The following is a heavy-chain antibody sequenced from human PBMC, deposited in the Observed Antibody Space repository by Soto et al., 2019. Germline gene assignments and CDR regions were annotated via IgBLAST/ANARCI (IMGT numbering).Heavy chain of an antibody. J-gene: IGHJ4*02. V-gene: IGHV3-23*01. CDR2: IGGSGGST. D-gene: IGHD3-3*01. CDR3: GSIWSGYYRLVY. Sequence: XESLRLSCAEYGFTFICYTIRWVRQAPGKGLEWVSAIGGSGGSTYYADSVKGRFTISRDNSKNTLYLQMNSLRAEDTAVYYCGSIWSGYYRLVYWGQGTLVTVSS. CDR1: GFTFICYT.